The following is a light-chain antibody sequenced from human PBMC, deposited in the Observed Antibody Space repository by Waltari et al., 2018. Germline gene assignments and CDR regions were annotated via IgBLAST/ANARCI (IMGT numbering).Light chain of an antibody. J-gene: IGKJ2*01. CDR2: KVS. CDR1: QSIVYSDGNIY. Sequence: DVVMTQSPLSLPVTLGQPASISFKSSQSIVYSDGNIYLNWIQQRPGQSPRRQINKVSTRDSGVPDRFSGSGSGTDFTLKISSVEAEDVGVYYCMQGTHWPYTFGQGTKLEIK. V-gene: IGKV2-30*01. CDR3: MQGTHWPYT.